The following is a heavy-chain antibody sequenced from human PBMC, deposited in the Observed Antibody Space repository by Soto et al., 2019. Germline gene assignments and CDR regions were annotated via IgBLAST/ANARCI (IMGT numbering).Heavy chain of an antibody. CDR2: INQSGST. V-gene: IGHV4-34*01. D-gene: IGHD2-2*01. CDR1: GGSFSGYY. Sequence: SETLSLTCGVYGGSFSGYYRSWIRQPPGKGLEWIGEINQSGSTNYNPSLKSRATISVDTSKNQFSLKLNSVTAADTAVYYCARRSTSAHIDYWGQGTLVTVSS. J-gene: IGHJ4*02. CDR3: ARRSTSAHIDY.